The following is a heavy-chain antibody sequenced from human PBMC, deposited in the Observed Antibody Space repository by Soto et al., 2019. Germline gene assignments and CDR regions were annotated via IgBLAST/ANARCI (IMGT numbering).Heavy chain of an antibody. CDR1: GFTFSDYY. Sequence: GGSLRLSCAASGFTFSDYYMSWIRQAPGKGLEWVPYISSSGSTIYYADSVKGRFTISRDNAKDSLYLQMNSLRAEDTAVYYCARDWYCSSTSCYTSLRYGMDVWGQGTTVTVSS. J-gene: IGHJ6*02. CDR2: ISSSGSTI. V-gene: IGHV3-11*01. D-gene: IGHD2-2*02. CDR3: ARDWYCSSTSCYTSLRYGMDV.